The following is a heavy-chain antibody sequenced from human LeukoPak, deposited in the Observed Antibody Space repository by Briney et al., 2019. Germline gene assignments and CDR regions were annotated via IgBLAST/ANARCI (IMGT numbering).Heavy chain of an antibody. Sequence: GGSLRLSCAASGFTFGDYGMSWVRQAPEKGLEWVSGINWNGGSTGYAGSVRGRFTISRDNAKNSLYLQMNSLRAEDTALYYCARDSGNYLDAFDIWGQGTMVTVSS. CDR3: ARDSGNYLDAFDI. D-gene: IGHD1-7*01. V-gene: IGHV3-20*04. CDR2: INWNGGST. CDR1: GFTFGDYG. J-gene: IGHJ3*02.